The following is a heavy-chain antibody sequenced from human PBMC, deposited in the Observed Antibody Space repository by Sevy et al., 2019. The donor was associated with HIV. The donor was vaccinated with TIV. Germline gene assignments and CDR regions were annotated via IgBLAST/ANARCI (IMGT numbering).Heavy chain of an antibody. CDR3: ARGSGGRSRWFDP. J-gene: IGHJ5*02. CDR2: VNPSGGST. CDR1: GYTFTSYY. D-gene: IGHD2-15*01. V-gene: IGHV1-46*01. Sequence: ASVKVSCKASGYTFTSYYMNWVRQAPGQGLEWMGIVNPSGGSTSYAQKFQGRVTMTRDTSTSTVYMELSRLRSEDTAVYYCARGSGGRSRWFDPWGQGTLVTVSS.